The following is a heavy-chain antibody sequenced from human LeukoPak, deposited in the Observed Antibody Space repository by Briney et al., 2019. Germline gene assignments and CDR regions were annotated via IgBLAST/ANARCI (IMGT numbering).Heavy chain of an antibody. Sequence: SETLSLTCTVSGGSISSYYWSWIRQPPGKGLEWIGYIYYSGSTNYNPSLKSRVTISVDTSKNQFSLKLSSVTAADTAVYYCAVYSGYDYAFDYWGQGTLVTVSS. J-gene: IGHJ4*02. CDR1: GGSISSYY. D-gene: IGHD5-12*01. CDR3: AVYSGYDYAFDY. V-gene: IGHV4-59*08. CDR2: IYYSGST.